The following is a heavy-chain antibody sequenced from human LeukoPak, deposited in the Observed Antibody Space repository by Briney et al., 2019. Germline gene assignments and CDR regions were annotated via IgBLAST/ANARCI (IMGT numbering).Heavy chain of an antibody. CDR3: ARHRSGWLQSSFDY. Sequence: MASETLSLTCTVSGGSISTSNYYWGWIRQPPGKGLEWIGNIFYSGSTYYSPSLKRRVTISVDTSKNQFSLKLSSVTAADTAVYYCARHRSGWLQSSFDYWGQGTLVTVSS. CDR2: IFYSGST. V-gene: IGHV4-39*01. D-gene: IGHD5-24*01. CDR1: GGSISTSNYY. J-gene: IGHJ4*02.